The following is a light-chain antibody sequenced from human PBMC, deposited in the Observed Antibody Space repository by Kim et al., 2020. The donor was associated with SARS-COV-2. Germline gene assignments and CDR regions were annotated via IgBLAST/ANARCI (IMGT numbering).Light chain of an antibody. Sequence: ASVKLTCTLSSGHSSYAIAWHQQQPEKGPRFLMNLNSDGSHTKGDGIPDRFSGSSSGAERYLTIYSLQSEDEADYYCQTWGTGPWVFGGGTKLTVL. CDR3: QTWGTGPWV. CDR2: LNSDGSH. J-gene: IGLJ3*02. V-gene: IGLV4-69*01. CDR1: SGHSSYA.